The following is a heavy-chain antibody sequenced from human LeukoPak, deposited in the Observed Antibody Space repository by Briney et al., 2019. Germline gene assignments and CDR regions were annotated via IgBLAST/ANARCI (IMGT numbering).Heavy chain of an antibody. CDR1: GFTFSSYA. CDR2: ISYDGSNK. Sequence: GGSLRLSCAASGFTFSSYAMHWVRQAPGKGLEWVAVISYDGSNKYYADSVKGRFTISRDNSKNTLYLQMNSLRAEDTAVYYCVRGRVAADRGYFDYWGQGTLVTVSS. J-gene: IGHJ4*02. CDR3: VRGRVAADRGYFDY. V-gene: IGHV3-30-3*01. D-gene: IGHD6-13*01.